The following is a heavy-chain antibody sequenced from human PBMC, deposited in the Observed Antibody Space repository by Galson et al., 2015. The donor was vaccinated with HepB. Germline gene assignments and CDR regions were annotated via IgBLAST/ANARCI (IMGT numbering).Heavy chain of an antibody. Sequence: SLRLSCAASGFTFSTYAMSWVRQAPGKGLEWVSSISGSRGTTYYADSVKGRFTISRDNSKNTLSTLYLQMNSLRAEDTAIYYCAIKRVGAPFPFDYWGQGTLVTVSS. V-gene: IGHV3-23*01. CDR2: ISGSRGTT. CDR3: AIKRVGAPFPFDY. J-gene: IGHJ4*02. CDR1: GFTFSTYA. D-gene: IGHD1-26*01.